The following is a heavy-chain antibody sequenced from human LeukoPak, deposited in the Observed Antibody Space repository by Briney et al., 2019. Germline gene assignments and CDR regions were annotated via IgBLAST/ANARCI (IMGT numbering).Heavy chain of an antibody. J-gene: IGHJ6*03. Sequence: SETLSLTCAVYGGSFSGYYWSWIRQPPGKGLEWIGEINHSGSTNYNPSLKSRVTISVDTSKNQFSLKLSSVTAADTAVYYCARRAYYYGSGSLGYYYYMDVWGEGTTVTISS. D-gene: IGHD3-10*01. CDR3: ARRAYYYGSGSLGYYYYMDV. CDR1: GGSFSGYY. CDR2: INHSGST. V-gene: IGHV4-34*01.